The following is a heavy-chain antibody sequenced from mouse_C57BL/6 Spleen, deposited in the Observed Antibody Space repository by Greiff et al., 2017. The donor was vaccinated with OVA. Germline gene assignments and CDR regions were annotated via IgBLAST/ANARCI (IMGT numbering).Heavy chain of an antibody. V-gene: IGHV1-82*01. Sequence: VQLQQSGPELVKPGASVKISCKASGYAFSSSWMNWVKQRPGKGLEWIGRIYPGDGDTNYNGKFKGKATLTADKSSSTAYMQLSSLTSEDSAVYFCARRVGGSSYGYFDVWGTGTTVTVSS. J-gene: IGHJ1*03. CDR1: GYAFSSSW. CDR3: ARRVGGSSYGYFDV. D-gene: IGHD1-1*01. CDR2: IYPGDGDT.